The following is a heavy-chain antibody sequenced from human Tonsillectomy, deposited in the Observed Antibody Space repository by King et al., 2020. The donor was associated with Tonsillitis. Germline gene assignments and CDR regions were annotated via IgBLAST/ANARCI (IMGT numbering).Heavy chain of an antibody. V-gene: IGHV3-21*01. D-gene: IGHD6-13*01. CDR3: ARDWEGDSNSWSQYYYGMDV. Sequence: VQLVEFGGGLVKPGGSLRLSCAASGFTFNSYSMNWVRQAPGKGLEWVSSIRSSSSYIYYADSVKGRFTISRDNAKNSLYLQMNSLRAEDTAVYYCARDWEGDSNSWSQYYYGMDVWGQGTTVTVSS. CDR2: IRSSSSYI. CDR1: GFTFNSYS. J-gene: IGHJ6*02.